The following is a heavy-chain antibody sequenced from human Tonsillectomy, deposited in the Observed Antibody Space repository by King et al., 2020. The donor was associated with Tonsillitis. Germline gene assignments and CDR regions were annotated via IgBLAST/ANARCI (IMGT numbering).Heavy chain of an antibody. J-gene: IGHJ3*02. Sequence: VQLVESGGGLVKPGGSLRLSCAASGFTFSSYSMNWVRQAPGKGLQWVSSITSASTYIYYADSVKGRFTISRDNAKNSLYLQMNSLRAEDTAVYYCARGYLCTHTDAFDIWGQGTMVTVSS. CDR1: GFTFSSYS. V-gene: IGHV3-21*01. D-gene: IGHD5-18*01. CDR3: ARGYLCTHTDAFDI. CDR2: ITSASTYI.